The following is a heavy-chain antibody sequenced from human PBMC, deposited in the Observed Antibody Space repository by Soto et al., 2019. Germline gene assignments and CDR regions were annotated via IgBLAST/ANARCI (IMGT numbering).Heavy chain of an antibody. V-gene: IGHV3-23*01. CDR1: GFTISSNA. D-gene: IGHD1-1*01. CDR3: VKDKPGTTSFDY. CDR2: ISERGNTT. Sequence: EVQLLESGGGLVQPGGSLRLSCAASGFTISSNAMYWVRQAPGKGLEWVSGISERGNTTHYADSVKGQSTIPRDTSKNTLYLHMNTLRADDTAVYYCVKDKPGTTSFDYWGQGTLVTVSS. J-gene: IGHJ4*02.